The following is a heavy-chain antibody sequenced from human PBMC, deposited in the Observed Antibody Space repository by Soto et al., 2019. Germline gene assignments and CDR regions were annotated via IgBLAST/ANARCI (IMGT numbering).Heavy chain of an antibody. Sequence: GGSLRLSCEASGFTFSNAWMNWVRQAPGKGLEWVGRIKTKTDGGTTDYAAPVKGRFTISRDDSKNTLYLQMNSLKTEDTAVYFCIIVDTGLVVGGGYFDYWGQGTRVTVSS. V-gene: IGHV3-15*07. D-gene: IGHD5-18*01. CDR1: GFTFSNAW. CDR2: IKTKTDGGTT. CDR3: IIVDTGLVVGGGYFDY. J-gene: IGHJ4*02.